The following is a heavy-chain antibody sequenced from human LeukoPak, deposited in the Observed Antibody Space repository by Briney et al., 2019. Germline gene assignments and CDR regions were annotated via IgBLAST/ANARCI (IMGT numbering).Heavy chain of an antibody. V-gene: IGHV3-23*01. CDR2: ISGSGGST. CDR3: AKLPFYDYSNYYYYGMDV. Sequence: GSLRLSCAASGFTFSSYAMSWVRQAPGKGLEWVSAISGSGGSTYYADSVKGRFTISRDNSKNTLYLQMNSLRAEDTAVYYCAKLPFYDYSNYYYYGMDVWGQGTTVTVSS. J-gene: IGHJ6*02. CDR1: GFTFSSYA. D-gene: IGHD4-11*01.